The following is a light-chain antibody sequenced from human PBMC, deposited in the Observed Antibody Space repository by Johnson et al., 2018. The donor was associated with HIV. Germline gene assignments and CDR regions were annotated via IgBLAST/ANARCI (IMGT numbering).Light chain of an antibody. Sequence: QPVLTQPPSVSAAPGQLVTISCSGSTSNIGKNDVSWYQQFPGTAPKVLIYDDNKRPSGIPDRFSGSKSGTSATLGITGLQTGDEADYYCGTWDSSLSDYVFGTGTKVTVL. CDR2: DDN. J-gene: IGLJ1*01. CDR1: TSNIGKND. V-gene: IGLV1-51*01. CDR3: GTWDSSLSDYV.